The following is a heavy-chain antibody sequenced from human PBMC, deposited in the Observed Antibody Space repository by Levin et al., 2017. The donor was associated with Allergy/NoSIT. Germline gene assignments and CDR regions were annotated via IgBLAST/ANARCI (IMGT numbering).Heavy chain of an antibody. V-gene: IGHV4-59*01. CDR3: ARLGYGDYLVGYMDV. CDR1: GGSINTSY. D-gene: IGHD4-17*01. CDR2: IFHSGSS. J-gene: IGHJ6*03. Sequence: SQTLSLTCIVSGGSINTSYWSWARQPPGKGLEWIASIFHSGSSNYSPSLKSRVTISVDSSKNQFSLRLSSVTAADTAVYYCARLGYGDYLVGYMDVWGEGTTVTVSS.